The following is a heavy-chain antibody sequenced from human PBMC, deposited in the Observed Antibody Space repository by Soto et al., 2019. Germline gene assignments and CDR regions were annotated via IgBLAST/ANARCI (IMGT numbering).Heavy chain of an antibody. Sequence: GESLKISCKGSGYIFTSYWISWVRQMPGKGLEWMGRIDPSDSYTNYSPSFQGHVTISADKSISTAYLQWSSLKASDTAMYYCARPRDFLGSYYNVNYMDVWCKGITVTVS. D-gene: IGHD3-10*01. CDR2: IDPSDSYT. CDR3: ARPRDFLGSYYNVNYMDV. CDR1: GYIFTSYW. J-gene: IGHJ6*03. V-gene: IGHV5-10-1*01.